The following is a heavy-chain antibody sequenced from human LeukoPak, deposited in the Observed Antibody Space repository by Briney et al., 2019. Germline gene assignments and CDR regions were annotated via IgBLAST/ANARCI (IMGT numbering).Heavy chain of an antibody. CDR3: AKEASSSSGGIDY. Sequence: PGGSLRLSCAASGFTFSSYGMHWVRQAPGKGLEWVAVIWYDGGNKYYADSVKGRFTISRDNSKNTLYLQMNSLRAEDTAVYYCAKEASSSSGGIDYWGQGTLVTVSS. CDR1: GFTFSSYG. D-gene: IGHD6-6*01. CDR2: IWYDGGNK. J-gene: IGHJ4*02. V-gene: IGHV3-33*06.